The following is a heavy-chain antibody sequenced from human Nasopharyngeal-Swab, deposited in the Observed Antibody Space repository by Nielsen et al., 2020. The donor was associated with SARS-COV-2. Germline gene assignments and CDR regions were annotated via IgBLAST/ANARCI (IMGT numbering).Heavy chain of an antibody. CDR2: ISSSSSYI. CDR3: ARDPGFGYYYDSSGYYDY. V-gene: IGHV3-21*01. J-gene: IGHJ4*02. CDR1: GFTFSSYS. D-gene: IGHD3-22*01. Sequence: GESLNISCAASGFTFSSYSMNWVRQAPGKGLEWVSSISSSSSYIYYADSVKGRFTISRDNAKNSLYLQMNSLRAEDTAVYYCARDPGFGYYYDSSGYYDYWGQGTLVTVSS.